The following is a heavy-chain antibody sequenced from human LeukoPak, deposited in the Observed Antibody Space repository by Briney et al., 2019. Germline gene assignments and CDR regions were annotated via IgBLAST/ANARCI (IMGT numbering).Heavy chain of an antibody. CDR1: GFTFSSYA. J-gene: IGHJ6*03. CDR3: AKSRRDYYYYYYMDV. V-gene: IGHV4-34*08. CDR2: INHSGST. Sequence: PGGSLRLSCAASGFTFSSYAMSWVRQPPGKGLEWIGEINHSGSTNYNPSLKSRVTISVDTSKNQFSLKLSSVTAADTAVYYCAKSRRDYYYYYYMDVWGKGTTVTVSS.